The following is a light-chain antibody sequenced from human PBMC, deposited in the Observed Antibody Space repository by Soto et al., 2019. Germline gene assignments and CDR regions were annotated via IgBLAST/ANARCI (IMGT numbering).Light chain of an antibody. CDR2: EVS. J-gene: IGLJ1*01. CDR1: SSDVGSYNL. Sequence: QSALTQPASVSGSPGQSITISCTGTSSDVGSYNLVSWYQQHPGKAPKLMIYEVSKRPSGVSNRFSGYKSGNTGSLTISGLQAEDEADYYCCSYAGSSYVFGTGTKVTVL. CDR3: CSYAGSSYV. V-gene: IGLV2-23*02.